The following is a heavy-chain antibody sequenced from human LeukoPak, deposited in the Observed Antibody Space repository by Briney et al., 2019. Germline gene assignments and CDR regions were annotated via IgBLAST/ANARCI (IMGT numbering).Heavy chain of an antibody. Sequence: GSLRLSCTASGFTFSSYGMHWVRQAPGKGLEWVAVIWYGGSNKYYADSVKGRFTISRDNSKNTLYLQMNSLRAEDTAVYYCAKGEGATKGIYYYYMDVWGKGTTVTVSS. CDR1: GFTFSSYG. J-gene: IGHJ6*03. CDR2: IWYGGSNK. CDR3: AKGEGATKGIYYYYMDV. V-gene: IGHV3-30*02. D-gene: IGHD1-26*01.